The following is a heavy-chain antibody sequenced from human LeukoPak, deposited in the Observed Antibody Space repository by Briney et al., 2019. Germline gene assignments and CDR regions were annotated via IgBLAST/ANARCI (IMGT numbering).Heavy chain of an antibody. D-gene: IGHD6-13*01. Sequence: SETLSLTCAVYGGSFSGYYWSWIRQPPGKGLEWIGEINHSGSTNYNPSLKSRVTISVDTSKNQFSLKLSSVTAADSAVYYCERGRQLYFDYWGQGTLVTVSS. CDR2: INHSGST. J-gene: IGHJ4*02. CDR1: GGSFSGYY. V-gene: IGHV4-34*01. CDR3: ERGRQLYFDY.